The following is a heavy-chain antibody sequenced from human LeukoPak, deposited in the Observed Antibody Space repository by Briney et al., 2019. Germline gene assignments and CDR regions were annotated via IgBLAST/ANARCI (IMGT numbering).Heavy chain of an antibody. CDR1: GFTFDDYT. V-gene: IGHV3-43*01. CDR3: ATERQKYFEY. Sequence: GGSLRLSCAASGFTFDDYTMHWVRQAPGKGLEWVSLITWDGGSAFYADSVKGRFTISRDNSKNSLYVQMNSLRTEDTALYYCATERQKYFEYWGQGTLVTVSS. D-gene: IGHD2/OR15-2a*01. J-gene: IGHJ4*02. CDR2: ITWDGGSA.